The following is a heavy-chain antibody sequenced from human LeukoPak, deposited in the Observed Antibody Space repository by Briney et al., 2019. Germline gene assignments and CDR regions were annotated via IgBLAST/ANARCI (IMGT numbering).Heavy chain of an antibody. CDR3: ARLTMVGGFDP. V-gene: IGHV4-38-2*02. Sequence: PSETLSLTCTVSGCSISSAYYWGWIRQPPGKGLEWIGSIYRHGTTYYNPSLKSRVTISLDTSNNQFSLRLRSVTAAETAVYFCARLTMVGGFDPWGQGTLVTVST. CDR2: IYRHGTT. CDR1: GCSISSAYY. D-gene: IGHD3-10*01. J-gene: IGHJ5*02.